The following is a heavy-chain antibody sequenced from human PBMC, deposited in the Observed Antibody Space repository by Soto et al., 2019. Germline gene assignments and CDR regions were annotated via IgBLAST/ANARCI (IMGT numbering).Heavy chain of an antibody. J-gene: IGHJ4*02. D-gene: IGHD6-13*01. CDR1: GGTFSSYA. CDR2: IIPIFGTA. CDR3: ARATARLAAAVGYFDY. V-gene: IGHV1-69*13. Sequence: GASVKVSCKASGGTFSSYAISWVRQAPGQGLEWMGGIIPIFGTANYAQKFQGRVTITADESTSTAYMELSSLRSEDTAVYYCARATARLAAAVGYFDYWGQGTLVTVSS.